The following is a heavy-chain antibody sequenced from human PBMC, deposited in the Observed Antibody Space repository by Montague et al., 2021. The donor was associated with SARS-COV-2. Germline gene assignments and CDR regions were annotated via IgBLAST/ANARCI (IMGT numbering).Heavy chain of an antibody. V-gene: IGHV4-34*01. CDR1: GGSFSGYY. CDR2: INQSGRT. Sequence: SETLSLTCAVYGGSFSGYYWSWIRQPPEKGLEWIGEINQSGRTNNNPSLKSRVIISVDTSKNQFSLKLSSVTAADTAVYYCARRGSSVRGVTVSAERDYWGQGILVIVSA. D-gene: IGHD3-10*01. CDR3: ARRGSSVRGVTVSAERDY. J-gene: IGHJ4*02.